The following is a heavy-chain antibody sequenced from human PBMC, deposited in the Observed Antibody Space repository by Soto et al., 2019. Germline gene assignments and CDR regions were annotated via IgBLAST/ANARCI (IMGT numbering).Heavy chain of an antibody. J-gene: IGHJ2*01. CDR3: ARLWRRGWHFDL. Sequence: QVQLQESGPGLVKPSETVSLTCIVACGSMTSHYCSWIRQSPGKGLEWIGYVSNHGSPTYRPALASRVIMPVDSPKNQLSLSLTYVTAEDTSVYYCARLWRRGWHFDLWRRRSLVTVSS. V-gene: IGHV4-59*11. CDR1: CGSMTSHY. CDR2: VSNHGSP. D-gene: IGHD3-10*01.